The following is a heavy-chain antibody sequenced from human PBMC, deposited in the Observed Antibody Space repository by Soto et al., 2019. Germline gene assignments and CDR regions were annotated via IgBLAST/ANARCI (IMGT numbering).Heavy chain of an antibody. D-gene: IGHD3-3*01. V-gene: IGHV1-3*01. CDR2: INAGNGNT. J-gene: IGHJ4*02. CDR1: GGTFSSYA. Sequence: ASVKVSCKASGGTFSSYAISWVRQAPGQRLEWMGWINAGNGNTKYSQKFQGRVTITRDTSASTAYMELSSLRSEDTAVCYCARDNYDFWSGYYTGMGYWGQGTLVTVSS. CDR3: ARDNYDFWSGYYTGMGY.